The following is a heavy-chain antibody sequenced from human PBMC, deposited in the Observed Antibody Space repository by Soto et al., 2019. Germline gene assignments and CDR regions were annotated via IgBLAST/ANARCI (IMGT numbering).Heavy chain of an antibody. D-gene: IGHD5-12*01. CDR3: ARARSGYNIDAFDI. CDR1: GGSISGYF. V-gene: IGHV4-59*01. CDR2: IYYDGST. J-gene: IGHJ3*02. Sequence: PSETLSLTCIVSGGSISGYFWSWIRQPPGKGLEWIGHIYYDGSTNYKPSLESRLTMSVDTSKNQISLKLRSVTAADTAVYYCARARSGYNIDAFDIWGQGSMVTVSS.